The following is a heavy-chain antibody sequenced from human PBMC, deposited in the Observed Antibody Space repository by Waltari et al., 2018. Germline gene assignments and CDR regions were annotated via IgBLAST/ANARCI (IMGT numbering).Heavy chain of an antibody. CDR1: GYPFTSYA. CDR3: ARVPGIQLWDYYFDY. D-gene: IGHD5-18*01. V-gene: IGHV1-3*01. J-gene: IGHJ4*02. CDR2: INAGNGNT. Sequence: QVQLVQSGAEVKKPGASVKVSCKASGYPFTSYALHWVRQAPGQRLEWMGWINAGNGNTKYSQKFQGRVTITRDTSASTAYMELSSLRSEDTAVYYCARVPGIQLWDYYFDYWGQGTLVTVSS.